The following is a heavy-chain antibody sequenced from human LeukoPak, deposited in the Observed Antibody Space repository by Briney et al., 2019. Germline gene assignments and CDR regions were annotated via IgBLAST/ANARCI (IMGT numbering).Heavy chain of an antibody. D-gene: IGHD6-6*01. CDR2: ISSSRSYI. V-gene: IGHV3-21*01. CDR1: GFSFSTYN. J-gene: IGHJ4*02. Sequence: GESLRLSCAASGFSFSTYNINWVRRAPGKGLEWVSAISSSRSYIYYADSVKGRFTISRDNSKNTLYLQMGSLRAEDMAVYYCARTSIAAREADYWGQGTLVTVST. CDR3: ARTSIAAREADY.